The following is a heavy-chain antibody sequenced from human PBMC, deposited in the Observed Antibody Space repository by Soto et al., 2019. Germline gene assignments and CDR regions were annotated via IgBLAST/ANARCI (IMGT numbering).Heavy chain of an antibody. V-gene: IGHV4-30-2*01. CDR3: ARGGGFDSFDY. Sequence: QLQLHMSGSGLVKPSQTLSLTCTVSGASITYGAYSWSWIRQTPGKGLEWIGYINHLETTFYNPSFESRLTLSMDRTKNHFSLNLKSMSAADRAVYFCARGGGFDSFDYWGQGILVTVSS. D-gene: IGHD3-10*01. J-gene: IGHJ4*02. CDR2: INHLETT. CDR1: GASITYGAYS.